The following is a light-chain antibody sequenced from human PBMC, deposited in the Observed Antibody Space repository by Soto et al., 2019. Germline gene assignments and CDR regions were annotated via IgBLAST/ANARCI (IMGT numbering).Light chain of an antibody. Sequence: DIQMTQSPSTLSASVGDRVTITCRASQSISTWLAWFQQKPGKAPDLLIYDASSLESGVPSRFSGSGSGTEITLTISSLQPDDFATYYCQQCSSYYTFGQGTRLEIK. CDR2: DAS. CDR1: QSISTW. V-gene: IGKV1-5*01. J-gene: IGKJ5*01. CDR3: QQCSSYYT.